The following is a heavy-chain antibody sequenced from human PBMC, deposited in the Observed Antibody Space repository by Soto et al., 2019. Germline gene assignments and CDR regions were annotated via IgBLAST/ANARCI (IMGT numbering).Heavy chain of an antibody. CDR1: GGSISSGGYS. J-gene: IGHJ3*02. CDR2: IYHSGST. CDR3: ARDLGYSYGSDDAFDI. D-gene: IGHD5-18*01. V-gene: IGHV4-30-2*05. Sequence: SETLSLTCAVSGGSISSGGYSWSWIRQPPGKGLEWIGYIYHSGSTYYNPSLKSRVTISVDTSKNQFSLKLSSVTAADTAVYYCARDLGYSYGSDDAFDIWGQGTMVTVSS.